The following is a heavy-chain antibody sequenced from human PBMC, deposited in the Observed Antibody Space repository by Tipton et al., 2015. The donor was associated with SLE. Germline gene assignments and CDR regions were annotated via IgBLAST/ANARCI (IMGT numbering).Heavy chain of an antibody. CDR2: IYYSGST. CDR1: GGSISSHY. Sequence: LVKPSETLSLTCTVSGGSISSHYWSWIRQPPGKGLEWIGYIYYSGSTNYNPSLKSRVTISVDTSKNQFSLKLSSVTAADTAVYYCARGRELTKGAFDIWGQGTMVTVSS. D-gene: IGHD1-26*01. V-gene: IGHV4-59*11. CDR3: ARGRELTKGAFDI. J-gene: IGHJ3*02.